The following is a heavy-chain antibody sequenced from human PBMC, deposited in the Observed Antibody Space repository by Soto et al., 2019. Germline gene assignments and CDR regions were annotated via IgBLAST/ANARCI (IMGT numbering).Heavy chain of an antibody. Sequence: QVQLQQWGAGLLKPSETLSLTCAVSGGSFSGYYWSWIRQSPGKGLEWIGEISGSGATNYSPALRSRVSLSLDTSKNQFSLKLNSVTAADTAVYYCAKLWRHWGQGTLVTVSS. CDR3: AKLWRH. V-gene: IGHV4-34*01. CDR2: ISGSGAT. J-gene: IGHJ4*02. D-gene: IGHD2-21*01. CDR1: GGSFSGYY.